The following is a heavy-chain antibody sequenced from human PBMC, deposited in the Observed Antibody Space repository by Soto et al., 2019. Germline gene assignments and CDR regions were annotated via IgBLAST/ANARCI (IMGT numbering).Heavy chain of an antibody. CDR1: GYTFTRYY. CDR3: ARDLTREGDYYDRSGYYLDY. J-gene: IGHJ4*02. V-gene: IGHV1-46*01. CDR2: INPSDDAT. D-gene: IGHD3-22*01. Sequence: ASVKVSCKASGYTFTRYYMHWVRQAPGEGLEWMGIINPSDDATSYAEKFQGRLTMTKDTSTSTVYMEMSSLRSEDTAVYYCARDLTREGDYYDRSGYYLDYWGQGTLVTVSS.